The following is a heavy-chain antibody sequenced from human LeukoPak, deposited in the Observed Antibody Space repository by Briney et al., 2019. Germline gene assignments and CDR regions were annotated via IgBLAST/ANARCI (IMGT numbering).Heavy chain of an antibody. D-gene: IGHD4-17*01. CDR1: GFSISNYW. J-gene: IGHJ6*03. CDR3: ARGGTTVSTHTYYYYYYMDV. V-gene: IGHV3-7*01. CDR2: VMKDGIDK. Sequence: GGSLRLSCVASGFSISNYWMGWARQAPGKGLEWAANVMKDGIDKYYVDSVKGRFTISRDNAKNSLYLQMNSLRAEDTAVYYCARGGTTVSTHTYYYYYYMDVWGKGTTVTVSS.